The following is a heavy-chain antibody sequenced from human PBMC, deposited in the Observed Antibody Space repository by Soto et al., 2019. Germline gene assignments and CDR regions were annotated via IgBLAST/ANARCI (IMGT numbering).Heavy chain of an antibody. Sequence: QVQLVESGGGVVQPGRSLRLSCAASGFTFSSHGMHWVRQAPGKGLEWVAVISYDGSNKYYADSVKGRFTISRDNSKNTLYLQMNSLRAEDTAVYYCAKDSSKYQLLSLLDYWGQGTLVTVSS. CDR2: ISYDGSNK. V-gene: IGHV3-30*18. D-gene: IGHD2-2*01. J-gene: IGHJ4*02. CDR1: GFTFSSHG. CDR3: AKDSSKYQLLSLLDY.